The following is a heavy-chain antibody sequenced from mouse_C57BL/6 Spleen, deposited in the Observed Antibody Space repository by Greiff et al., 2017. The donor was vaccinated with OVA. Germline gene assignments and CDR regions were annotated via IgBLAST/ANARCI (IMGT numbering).Heavy chain of an antibody. V-gene: IGHV1-82*01. D-gene: IGHD1-1*01. CDR3: ASAYGSRGFAY. Sequence: QVQLQQSGPELVKPGASVKISCKASGYAFSSSWMTWVKQRPGKGLEWIGRIYPGDGDTNYNGKFKGKATLTADKSSSTAYMQLSSLTSEDSAVYFCASAYGSRGFAYWGQGTLVTVAA. J-gene: IGHJ3*01. CDR2: IYPGDGDT. CDR1: GYAFSSSW.